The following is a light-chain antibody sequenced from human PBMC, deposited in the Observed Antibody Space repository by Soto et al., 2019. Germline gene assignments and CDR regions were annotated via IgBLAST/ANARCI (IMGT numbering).Light chain of an antibody. CDR1: SSDVGYYNY. J-gene: IGLJ1*01. V-gene: IGLV2-8*01. CDR2: EVT. Sequence: QSVLTQPASVSAAHGQSITISCTESSSDVGYYNYVSWYQQHPGKAPKLMIYEVTKRPSGVPDRFSGSKSGNTASLTVSGLQAEDEADYFCCSHAGDNTYVFGTGTKVTVL. CDR3: CSHAGDNTYV.